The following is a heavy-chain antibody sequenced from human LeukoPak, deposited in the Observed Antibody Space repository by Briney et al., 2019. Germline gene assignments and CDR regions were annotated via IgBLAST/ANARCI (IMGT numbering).Heavy chain of an antibody. CDR3: ARGGPPYYDILTETLDY. CDR1: GGSFSGYY. J-gene: IGHJ4*02. D-gene: IGHD3-9*01. Sequence: SETLSLTCAVYGGSFSGYYWSWIRQPPGKGLEWIGEINHSGSANYNPSLKSRVTISVDTSKNQFSLKLSSVTAADTAVYYCARGGPPYYDILTETLDYWGQGPLVTVSS. CDR2: INHSGSA. V-gene: IGHV4-34*01.